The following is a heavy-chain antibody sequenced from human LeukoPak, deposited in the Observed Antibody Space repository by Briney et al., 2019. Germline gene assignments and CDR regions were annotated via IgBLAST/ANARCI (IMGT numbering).Heavy chain of an antibody. V-gene: IGHV4-30-4*08. CDR3: ARAALQLWLHPDY. D-gene: IGHD5-18*01. CDR1: GGSISSGDFY. J-gene: IGHJ4*02. CDR2: IYYSGST. Sequence: SETLSLTCTVSGGSISSGDFYWSWLRQPPGQGLEWIVYIYYSGSTYYNPSLKRRVTISVDTSKNQFSLRLSSVTAADTAVYYWARAALQLWLHPDYWGQGTLVTVSS.